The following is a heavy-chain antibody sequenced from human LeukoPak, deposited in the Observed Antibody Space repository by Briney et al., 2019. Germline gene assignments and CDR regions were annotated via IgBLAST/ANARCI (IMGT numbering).Heavy chain of an antibody. CDR3: AKAPYGGNSYSESGWFDP. D-gene: IGHD4-23*01. Sequence: PSQTLSLTCTVSGGSISSGGYYWSWIRQHPGKGLEWIGYIYYSGSTYYNPSLKSRVTISVDTSKNQFSLKLSSVTAADTAVYYCAKAPYGGNSYSESGWFDPWGQGTLVTVSS. CDR2: IYYSGST. V-gene: IGHV4-31*03. J-gene: IGHJ5*02. CDR1: GGSISSGGYY.